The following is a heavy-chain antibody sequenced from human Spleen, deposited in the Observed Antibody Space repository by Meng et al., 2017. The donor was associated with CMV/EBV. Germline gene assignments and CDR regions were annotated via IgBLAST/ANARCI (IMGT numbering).Heavy chain of an antibody. V-gene: IGHV4-59*01. J-gene: IGHJ6*02. CDR1: GGSISTYY. CDR3: ARDFRVRSGTGGMDV. D-gene: IGHD1-7*01. Sequence: GSLRLSCTVSGGSISTYYWSWIRQPPGKGLEWIGYIYYSGGTDYNPSLKSRVTISVDTSKNQFSLKLSSVTAADTAVYYCARDFRVRSGTGGMDVWGQGTTVTVSS. CDR2: IYYSGGT.